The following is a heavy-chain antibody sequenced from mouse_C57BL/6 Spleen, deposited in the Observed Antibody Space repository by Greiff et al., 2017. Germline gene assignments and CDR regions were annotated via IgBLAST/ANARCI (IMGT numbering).Heavy chain of an antibody. CDR1: GFTFSSYA. Sequence: EVQGVESGGGLVKPGGSLKLSCAASGFTFSSYAMSWVRQTPEKRLEWVATISDGGSYTYYPDNVKGRFTIARDNAKNNLYLQMSHLKSEDTAMYYCARGGYSNYFDYWGQGTTLTVSS. D-gene: IGHD2-5*01. CDR2: ISDGGSYT. J-gene: IGHJ2*01. V-gene: IGHV5-4*01. CDR3: ARGGYSNYFDY.